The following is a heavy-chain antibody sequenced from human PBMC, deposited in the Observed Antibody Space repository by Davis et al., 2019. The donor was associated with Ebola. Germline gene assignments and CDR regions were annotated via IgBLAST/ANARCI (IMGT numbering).Heavy chain of an antibody. V-gene: IGHV3-30*18. CDR1: GFTFSSYA. Sequence: GESLKISCAASGFTFSSYALHWVRQAPGKGLEWVAVISYDGRKEKHADSVKGRFTISRDNSKKTLYLQMNSLRAEDTAVYYCAKSGLSFGVVKYHYGMDVWGKGTTVTVSS. D-gene: IGHD3-3*01. CDR2: ISYDGRKE. CDR3: AKSGLSFGVVKYHYGMDV. J-gene: IGHJ6*04.